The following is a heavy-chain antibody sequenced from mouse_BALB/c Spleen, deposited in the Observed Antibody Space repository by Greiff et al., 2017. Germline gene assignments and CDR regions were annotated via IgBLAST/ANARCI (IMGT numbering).Heavy chain of an antibody. CDR1: GFSLTSYG. Sequence: VNLVESGPGLVQPSQSLSITCTVSGFSLTSYGVHWVRQSPGKGLEWLGVIWSGGSTDYNAAFISRLSISKDNSKSQVFFKMNSLQADDTAIYYCARNRDYYDYDGFAYWGQGTLVTVSA. CDR2: IWSGGST. J-gene: IGHJ3*01. V-gene: IGHV2-4-1*01. CDR3: ARNRDYYDYDGFAY. D-gene: IGHD2-4*01.